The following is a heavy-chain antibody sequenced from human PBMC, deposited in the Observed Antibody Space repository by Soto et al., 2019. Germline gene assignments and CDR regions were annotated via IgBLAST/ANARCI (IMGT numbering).Heavy chain of an antibody. D-gene: IGHD3-22*01. CDR1: GFTFSNAW. CDR2: IKSKTDGGTT. Sequence: PGGSLRLSCAASGFTFSNAWMNCVRQAPGKGLEWVGRIKSKTDGGTTDYAVPVKGRFTISRDDSKNTLYLHMNSLKTEDTAVYYCTTGLSNGYYNFDYWGQGTPVTVSS. CDR3: TTGLSNGYYNFDY. V-gene: IGHV3-15*07. J-gene: IGHJ4*02.